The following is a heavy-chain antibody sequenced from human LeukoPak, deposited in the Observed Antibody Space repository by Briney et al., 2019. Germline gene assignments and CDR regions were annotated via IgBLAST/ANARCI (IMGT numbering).Heavy chain of an antibody. J-gene: IGHJ4*02. V-gene: IGHV3-23*01. CDR2: ISGSGGST. CDR1: GFTFSSYW. Sequence: PGGSLRLSCVASGFTFSSYWMTWVRQAPGKGLEWVSAISGSGGSTYYADSVKGRFTISRDNSKNTLYLQMNSLRAEDTAVYYCAKVRSSGWFYFDYWGQGTLVTVSS. D-gene: IGHD6-19*01. CDR3: AKVRSSGWFYFDY.